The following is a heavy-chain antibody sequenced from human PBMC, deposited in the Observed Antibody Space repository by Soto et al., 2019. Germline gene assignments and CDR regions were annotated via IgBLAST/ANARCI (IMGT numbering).Heavy chain of an antibody. V-gene: IGHV3-11*04. J-gene: IGHJ6*02. CDR2: ISSSGSTI. Sequence: GGSLRLSCAASGFTFSDYYMSWIRQAPGKGLEWVSYISSSGSTIYYADSVKGRFTISRDNAKNSLYLQMNSLRAEDRAFYSWARDPPADDSSGYYYYYGMDVWGQGTTVTVSS. CDR1: GFTFSDYY. CDR3: ARDPPADDSSGYYYYYGMDV. D-gene: IGHD3-22*01.